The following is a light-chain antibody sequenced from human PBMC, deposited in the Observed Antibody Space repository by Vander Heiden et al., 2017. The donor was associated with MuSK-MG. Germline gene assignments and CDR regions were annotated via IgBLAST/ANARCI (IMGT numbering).Light chain of an antibody. J-gene: IGKJ3*01. V-gene: IGKV1-8*01. CDR3: QQDDSYPFT. Sequence: IRMTQSPSSFSASTGDRVTITCRASQGISSYLAWYQQKPGKAPKLLIYAASTLQSGVPSRFSGSGSGTDFTLTISCLQSEDFATYYCQQDDSYPFTFGPGTKVDIK. CDR2: AAS. CDR1: QGISSY.